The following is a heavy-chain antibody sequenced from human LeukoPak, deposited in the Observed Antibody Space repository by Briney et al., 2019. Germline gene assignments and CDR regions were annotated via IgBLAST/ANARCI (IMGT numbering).Heavy chain of an antibody. V-gene: IGHV3-74*01. CDR3: ASIPIPTVTGGY. CDR1: GFTFSSYW. CDR2: INTDGSST. J-gene: IGHJ4*02. D-gene: IGHD4-17*01. Sequence: GGSLRLSCAASGFTFSSYWMHWVRQAPGKGLMWVSRINTDGSSTSYADSVKGRFTISRDNAENTLYLQMNSLRAEDTAVYYCASIPIPTVTGGYWGQGTLVTVSS.